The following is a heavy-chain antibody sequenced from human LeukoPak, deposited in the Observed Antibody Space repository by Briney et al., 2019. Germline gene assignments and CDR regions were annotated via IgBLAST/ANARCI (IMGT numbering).Heavy chain of an antibody. CDR3: ASGDGYNYYDFDY. Sequence: ASVKVSCKASGGTFSSYAISWVRQAPGQGLEWMGWINTNTGNPTYAQGFTGRFVFSLDTSVSTAYLQISSLKAEDTAVYYCASGDGYNYYDFDYWGQGTLVTVSS. CDR2: INTNTGNP. CDR1: GGTFSSYA. J-gene: IGHJ4*02. V-gene: IGHV7-4-1*02. D-gene: IGHD5-24*01.